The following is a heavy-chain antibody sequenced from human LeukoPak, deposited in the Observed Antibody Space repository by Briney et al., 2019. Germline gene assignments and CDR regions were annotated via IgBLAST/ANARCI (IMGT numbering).Heavy chain of an antibody. Sequence: PGGSLRLSCAASGFTFSSYAMSWVRQAPGKGLEWVSAISGSGGSTYYADSVKGRFTISRDNAKNSLYLQMNSLRAEDTAVYYCARDHLDYDFWSGYAYYFDYWGQGTLVTVSS. CDR2: ISGSGGST. CDR1: GFTFSSYA. D-gene: IGHD3-3*01. J-gene: IGHJ4*02. CDR3: ARDHLDYDFWSGYAYYFDY. V-gene: IGHV3-23*01.